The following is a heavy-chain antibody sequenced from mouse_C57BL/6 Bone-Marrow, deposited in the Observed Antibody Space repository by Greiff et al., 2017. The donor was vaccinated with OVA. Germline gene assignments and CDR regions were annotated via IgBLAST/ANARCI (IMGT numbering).Heavy chain of an antibody. CDR1: EYEFPSHD. V-gene: IGHV5-2*01. J-gene: IGHJ4*01. Sequence: EVNVVESGGGLVQPGESLKLSCESNEYEFPSHDMSWVRKTPEKRLELVAAINSDGGSTYYPDTMERRFIISRDNTKKTLYLQMSSLRSEDTALYYCARHDDGYYFYAMDYWGQGTSVTVSS. D-gene: IGHD2-3*01. CDR3: ARHDDGYYFYAMDY. CDR2: INSDGGST.